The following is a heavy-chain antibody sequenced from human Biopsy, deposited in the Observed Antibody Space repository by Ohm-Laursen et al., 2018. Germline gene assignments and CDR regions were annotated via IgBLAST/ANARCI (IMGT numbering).Heavy chain of an antibody. V-gene: IGHV1-18*01. J-gene: IGHJ4*02. D-gene: IGHD1-26*01. CDR3: ARDVVGRGASFFDF. CDR2: ISVYNGNT. Sequence: ASVKVSCTASGYTFGNYGISWVRQAPGQGLERMGWISVYNGNTDYPHKFQGRVTLTTDTSTSTAYMELRSLTSDDAAIYYCARDVVGRGASFFDFWGQGTSVTVSS. CDR1: GYTFGNYG.